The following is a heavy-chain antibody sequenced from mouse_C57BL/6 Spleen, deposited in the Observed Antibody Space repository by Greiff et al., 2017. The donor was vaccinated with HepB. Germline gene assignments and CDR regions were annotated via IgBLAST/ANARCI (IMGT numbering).Heavy chain of an antibody. CDR2: INYDGSST. CDR3: ARALITTPPYAMDY. J-gene: IGHJ4*01. CDR1: GFTFSDYY. Sequence: EVKLMESEGGLVQPGSSMKLSCTASGFTFSDYYMAWVRQVPEKGLEWVANINYDGSSTYYLDSLKSRFIISRDNAKNILYLQMSSLKSEDTATYYCARALITTPPYAMDYWGQGTSVTVSS. D-gene: IGHD1-1*01. V-gene: IGHV5-16*01.